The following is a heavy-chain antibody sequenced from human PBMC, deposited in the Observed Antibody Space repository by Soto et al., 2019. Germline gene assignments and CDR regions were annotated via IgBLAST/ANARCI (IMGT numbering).Heavy chain of an antibody. D-gene: IGHD3-10*02. V-gene: IGHV4-31*03. Sequence: SETLSLTCTVSGASVSTGVYYWTWIRQHPRKGLEWIGYIDNSGSTYYNPSLTGRVDISVDTSKNQFSLNLQSLTAADTAFYYCAGAVSDFDVRRYRTSYFDQWGQGILVTVSS. CDR2: IDNSGST. CDR3: AGAVSDFDVRRYRTSYFDQ. J-gene: IGHJ4*02. CDR1: GASVSTGVYY.